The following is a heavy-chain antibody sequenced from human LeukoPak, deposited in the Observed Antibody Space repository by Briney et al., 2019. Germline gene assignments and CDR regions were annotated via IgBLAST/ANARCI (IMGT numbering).Heavy chain of an antibody. J-gene: IGHJ3*02. CDR1: GFTFTYAW. CDR3: ARPFRDYDFLAHDAFDI. CDR2: IYSGGST. Sequence: GGALRLSCATSGFTFTYAWLIWVGQAPGGGLEGVSVIYSGGSTYYADSVKGRFTISRYNSKNTLYLQMNSLRAEDTAVYYCARPFRDYDFLAHDAFDIWGQGTMVTVSS. D-gene: IGHD3-3*01. V-gene: IGHV3-66*04.